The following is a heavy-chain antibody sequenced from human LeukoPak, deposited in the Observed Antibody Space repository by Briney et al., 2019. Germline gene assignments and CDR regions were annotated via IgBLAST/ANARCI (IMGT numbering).Heavy chain of an antibody. J-gene: IGHJ4*02. CDR1: GFTFSNYR. Sequence: PAWSLRLSCAASGFTFSNYRMKLLRQAPGAAMEWVSSISSSSSYRYYADSVKCRFTISRDNAKNSLYLQMNSLRAEDTAVYYCARTRSYCSGGSCLYYWGQGTLVTVSS. D-gene: IGHD2-15*01. CDR2: ISSSSSYR. V-gene: IGHV3-21*01. CDR3: ARTRSYCSGGSCLYY.